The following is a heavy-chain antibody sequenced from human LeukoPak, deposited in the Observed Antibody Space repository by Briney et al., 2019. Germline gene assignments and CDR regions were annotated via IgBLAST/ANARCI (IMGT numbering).Heavy chain of an antibody. Sequence: PGGSLRLSCAASGFTFSSYAMSWVRQAPGKGLEWVSAISGSGGSTYYADSVKGRFTISRDNSKNTLYLQMNSLRAEDAAVYYCAKAGRTTVTNPYFDYWGQGTLVTVSS. CDR1: GFTFSSYA. CDR2: ISGSGGST. D-gene: IGHD4-17*01. J-gene: IGHJ4*02. CDR3: AKAGRTTVTNPYFDY. V-gene: IGHV3-23*01.